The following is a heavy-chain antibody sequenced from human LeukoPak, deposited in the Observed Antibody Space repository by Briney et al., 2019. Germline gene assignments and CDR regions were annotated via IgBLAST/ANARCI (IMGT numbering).Heavy chain of an antibody. Sequence: GGSLRLSCAASEFTFSSYAMHWVRQAPGKGLDWVAVISYDGSNKYYADSVKGRFTISRDNSRKTLYLQMNSLRAEDTAVYYCARSVLGYSYGQGVVDYWGQGTLVTVSS. V-gene: IGHV3-30-3*01. CDR2: ISYDGSNK. D-gene: IGHD5-18*01. CDR1: EFTFSSYA. CDR3: ARSVLGYSYGQGVVDY. J-gene: IGHJ4*02.